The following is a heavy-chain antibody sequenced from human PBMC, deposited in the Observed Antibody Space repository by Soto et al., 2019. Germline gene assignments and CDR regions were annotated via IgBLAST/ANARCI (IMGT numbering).Heavy chain of an antibody. CDR1: GGTFSTYA. D-gene: IGHD6-25*01. CDR3: ASGIQLRLRRIHNGYSG. J-gene: IGHJ4*02. V-gene: IGHV1-69*12. Sequence: QVQLVQSGAEVKKPESSVKVSCKAPGGTFSTYAISWVRQAPGQGLEWMGGIIPMFGTANYAQRFQDRVTITADESTNTVYMELSSLRSEDTAVYFCASGIQLRLRRIHNGYSGWGQGTLVTVSS. CDR2: IIPMFGTA.